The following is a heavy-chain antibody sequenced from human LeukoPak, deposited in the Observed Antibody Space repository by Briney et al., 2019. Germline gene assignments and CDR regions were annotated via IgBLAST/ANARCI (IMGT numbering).Heavy chain of an antibody. J-gene: IGHJ4*02. CDR2: IGGGGYTT. CDR1: GFTFSNAW. V-gene: IGHV3-23*01. D-gene: IGHD2-15*01. CDR3: AEVESTYCRI. Sequence: AGGSERLSCAASGFTFSNAWMSWVRQAPGKGLEWVSSIGGGGYTTYYADSVRGRFAISRDNSKNSMYLQMSSLRAEDTAIYYCAEVESTYCRIWGQGTLVTVSS.